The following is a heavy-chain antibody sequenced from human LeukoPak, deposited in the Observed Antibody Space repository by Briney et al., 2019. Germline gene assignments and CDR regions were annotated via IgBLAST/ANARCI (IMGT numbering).Heavy chain of an antibody. Sequence: GGSLRLSCAASGFTFSGSAMHWVSQASGKGLGWVGRIRSKANSYATAYAASVKGRFTISRDDSKNTAYLQMNSLKTEDTAVYYCTRPGTTTDFDYWGQGTLVTVSS. J-gene: IGHJ4*02. CDR1: GFTFSGSA. D-gene: IGHD1/OR15-1a*01. CDR2: IRSKANSYAT. CDR3: TRPGTTTDFDY. V-gene: IGHV3-73*01.